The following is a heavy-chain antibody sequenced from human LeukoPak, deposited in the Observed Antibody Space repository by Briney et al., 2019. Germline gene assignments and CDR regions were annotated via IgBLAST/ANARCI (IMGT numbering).Heavy chain of an antibody. J-gene: IGHJ4*02. V-gene: IGHV5-51*01. Sequence: GESLKISCKASGYSFTNFWIGWVRQTLGKGLEWMGIIDPGDSDTRCTPSFQGQVTISADKSLSTAYLQWNSLRASDTAMYYCARQTAMGRSGDYWGQGTLVTVSS. D-gene: IGHD7-27*01. CDR3: ARQTAMGRSGDY. CDR1: GYSFTNFW. CDR2: IDPGDSDT.